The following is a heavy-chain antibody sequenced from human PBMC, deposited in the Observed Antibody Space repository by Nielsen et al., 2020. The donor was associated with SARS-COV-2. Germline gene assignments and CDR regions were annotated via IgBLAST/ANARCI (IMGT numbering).Heavy chain of an antibody. J-gene: IGHJ6*03. CDR1: GDSITNRSHY. Sequence: SETLSLTCSVLGDSITNRSHYWGWIRQSPGKGLEWIGNIHHSGSTYYNPSLKSRVTMSVDTSMNQFSLKLNFLTAADTGVYYCARRAEGLELWRRYFYYMDVWGKGTTVTVTS. CDR2: IHHSGST. V-gene: IGHV4-39*01. CDR3: ARRAEGLELWRRYFYYMDV. D-gene: IGHD5-18*01.